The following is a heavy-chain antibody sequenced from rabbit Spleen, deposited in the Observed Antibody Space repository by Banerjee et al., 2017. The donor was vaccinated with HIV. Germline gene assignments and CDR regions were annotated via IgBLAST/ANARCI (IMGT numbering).Heavy chain of an antibody. D-gene: IGHD4-2*01. CDR1: GLDFSSSYW. V-gene: IGHV1S40*01. CDR3: ARGDFCFSL. CDR2: MNPIFDST. Sequence: QSLEESGGDLVKPGASLTLTCTASGLDFSSSYWICWVRQAPGKGLEWIACMNPIFDSTYYASWAKGRFTISKTSSTTVTLQMSSLTGADTATYFCARGDFCFSLWGPGTLVTVS. J-gene: IGHJ4*01.